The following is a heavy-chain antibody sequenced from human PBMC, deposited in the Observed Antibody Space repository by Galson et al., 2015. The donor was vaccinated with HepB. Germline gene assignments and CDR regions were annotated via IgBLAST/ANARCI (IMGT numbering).Heavy chain of an antibody. V-gene: IGHV1-69*06. Sequence: SVKVSCKASGGTFRSYGVSWVRQAPGQGLEWVGGIIPVFATTNYAQKFQGRVTITADKSTSTAYMELSSLSSEDTAMYYCARAWDSSGYGIDYWSQGTLVTVSS. CDR2: IIPVFATT. CDR3: ARAWDSSGYGIDY. CDR1: GGTFRSYG. J-gene: IGHJ4*02. D-gene: IGHD3-22*01.